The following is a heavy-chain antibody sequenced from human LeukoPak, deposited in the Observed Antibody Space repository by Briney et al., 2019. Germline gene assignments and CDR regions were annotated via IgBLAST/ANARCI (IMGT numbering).Heavy chain of an antibody. Sequence: SETLSLTCIVSGGPISSSIYYWAWVRQPPGKGLEWIGTVFYNGATQYSPSLRSRVTISIDTSTNQFSLKLSSVTAADTAVYYCARGGDILTGYYNVVSGFDLWGRGTLVTVSS. CDR1: GGPISSSIYY. CDR3: ARGGDILTGYYNVVSGFDL. V-gene: IGHV4-39*07. D-gene: IGHD3-9*01. J-gene: IGHJ2*01. CDR2: VFYNGAT.